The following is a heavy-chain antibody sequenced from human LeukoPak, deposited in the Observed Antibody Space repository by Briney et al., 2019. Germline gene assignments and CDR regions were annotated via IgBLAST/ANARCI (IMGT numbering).Heavy chain of an antibody. D-gene: IGHD2-8*01. Sequence: SETLFLSCTVSVGSISNSIYSSGSIRQPPVKGLEWIGSIYYSGSTYYNAPLKSRVTISVDTSKNQFSLKLISVTARVTAVYYCASSGIFYTIDIWGQGKMFTVSS. CDR2: IYYSGST. CDR3: ASSGIFYTIDI. CDR1: VGSISNSIYS. V-gene: IGHV4-39*07. J-gene: IGHJ3*02.